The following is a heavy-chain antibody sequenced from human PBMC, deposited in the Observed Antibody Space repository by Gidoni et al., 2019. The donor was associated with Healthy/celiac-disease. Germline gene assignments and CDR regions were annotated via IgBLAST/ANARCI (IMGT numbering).Heavy chain of an antibody. Sequence: EVQLVESGGGLVQPGGSLRLSCAASGFTFSSYEMNWVRQAPGKGLEWVSYISSSGSTIYYADSVKGRFTISRDNAKNSLYLQMNSLRAEDTAVYYCASPGYSSSWPYRRWGQGTLVTVSS. CDR2: ISSSGSTI. CDR3: ASPGYSSSWPYRR. J-gene: IGHJ4*02. CDR1: GFTFSSYE. D-gene: IGHD6-13*01. V-gene: IGHV3-48*03.